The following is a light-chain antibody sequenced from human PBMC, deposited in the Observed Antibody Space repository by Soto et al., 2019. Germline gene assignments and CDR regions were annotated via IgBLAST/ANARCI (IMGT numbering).Light chain of an antibody. V-gene: IGKV1-5*03. J-gene: IGKJ2*01. CDR3: QQYYSSSPYT. CDR2: KAS. Sequence: GDRVTITCRASQSISSWLAWYQQKPGKAPKLLIYKASSLESGVPSRFSGSGSGTEFTLTISSLQPDDFATYYCQQYYSSSPYTFGQGTKLEIK. CDR1: QSISSW.